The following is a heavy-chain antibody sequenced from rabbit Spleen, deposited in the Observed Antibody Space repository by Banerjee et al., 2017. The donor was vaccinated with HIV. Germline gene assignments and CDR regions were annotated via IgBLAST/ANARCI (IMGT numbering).Heavy chain of an antibody. J-gene: IGHJ4*01. V-gene: IGHV1S45*01. CDR3: AREGGGSTNYPHSFDL. CDR2: IDAGSIGSS. D-gene: IGHD8-1*01. CDR1: GFSFSSSYW. Sequence: EESGGDLVKPEGSLTLTCTASGFSFSSSYWICWVRQAPRKGLEWSACIDAGSIGSSNYASWAKGRFTISKTSSTTVTLQMTSLTAADTATYFCAREGGGSTNYPHSFDLWGPGTLVTVS.